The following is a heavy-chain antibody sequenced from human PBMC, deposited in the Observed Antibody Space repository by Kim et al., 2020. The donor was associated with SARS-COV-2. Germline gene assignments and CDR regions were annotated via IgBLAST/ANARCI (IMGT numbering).Heavy chain of an antibody. Sequence: ASVKVSCKASGYTFTSYGISWVRQAPGQGLEWMGWISAYNGNTNYAQKLQGRVTMTTDTSTSTAYMELRSLRSDDTAVYYCAREAWDYDILTGYYHYWYFDLWGRGTLVTVSS. J-gene: IGHJ2*01. CDR1: GYTFTSYG. D-gene: IGHD3-9*01. V-gene: IGHV1-18*01. CDR3: AREAWDYDILTGYYHYWYFDL. CDR2: ISAYNGNT.